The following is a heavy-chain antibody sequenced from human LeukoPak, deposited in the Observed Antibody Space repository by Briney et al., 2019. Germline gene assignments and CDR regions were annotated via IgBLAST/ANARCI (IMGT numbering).Heavy chain of an antibody. J-gene: IGHJ4*02. CDR3: AREPFNYYGSGSYFDY. CDR2: INTDGSST. V-gene: IGHV3-74*01. CDR1: GFTFSSYW. D-gene: IGHD3-10*01. Sequence: PGGSLRLSCAASGFTFSSYWMHWVRQAPGKGLVWVSRINTDGSSTSYAVSVKGRFTISRDNSKNTLYLQMNSLRAEDTAVYYCAREPFNYYGSGSYFDYWGQGTLVTVSS.